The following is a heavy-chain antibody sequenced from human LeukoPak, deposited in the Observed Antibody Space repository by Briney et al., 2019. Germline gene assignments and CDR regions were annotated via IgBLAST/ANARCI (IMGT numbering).Heavy chain of an antibody. J-gene: IGHJ4*02. V-gene: IGHV3-23*01. D-gene: IGHD3-3*02. CDR2: ISGRGDHT. CDR3: TRDEAVEGIRNDY. CDR1: GFTFSSFG. Sequence: PGGSLRLSCATSGFTFSSFGMSWVRQAPGKGLERVSSISGRGDHTYYADSVKGRFTISRDNSRNTVHLQVHSLRAEDTAVYYCTRDEAVEGIRNDYWGQGTLVTVSS.